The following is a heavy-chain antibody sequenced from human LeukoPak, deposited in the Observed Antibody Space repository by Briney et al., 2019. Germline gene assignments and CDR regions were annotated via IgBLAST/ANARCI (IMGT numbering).Heavy chain of an antibody. CDR1: GYSFTDYW. CDR2: IYPGDSDA. D-gene: IGHD3-16*01. Sequence: GESLKISCRGSGYSFTDYWIGWVRQMPGKGLEWMGIIYPGDSDARYSPSFQGQVTIPVDKSITTAYLQWSSLKASDTAMYYCARKLRPEDFFDYWGQGTLVTVSS. CDR3: ARKLRPEDFFDY. V-gene: IGHV5-51*01. J-gene: IGHJ4*02.